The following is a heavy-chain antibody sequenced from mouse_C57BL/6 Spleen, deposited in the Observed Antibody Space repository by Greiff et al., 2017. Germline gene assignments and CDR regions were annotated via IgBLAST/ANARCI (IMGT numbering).Heavy chain of an antibody. CDR2: IYPGDGDT. D-gene: IGHD3-3*01. V-gene: IGHV1-82*01. CDR1: GYAFSSSW. J-gene: IGHJ2*01. Sequence: VKVVESGPELVKPGASVKISCKASGYAFSSSWMNWVKQRPGKGLEWIGRIYPGDGDTNYNGKFKGKATLSADKSSSTAYMQLSSLTSEDSAVYFCARRGTASFDYWGQGTTLTVSS. CDR3: ARRGTASFDY.